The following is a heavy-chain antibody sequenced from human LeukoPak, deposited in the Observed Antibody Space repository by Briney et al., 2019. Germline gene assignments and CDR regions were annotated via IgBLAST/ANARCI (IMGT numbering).Heavy chain of an antibody. CDR1: GGSLHGHY. J-gene: IGHJ4*02. CDR2: VYYSGST. V-gene: IGHV4-59*08. Sequence: PSETLSLTCTVSGGSLHGHYWCWIRQPPGKGLEWSGYVYYSGSTDNNPSFKSRATISVDTSKNQFSLKLISVTAADTAVYYCARHGPDSSGWALHYLDYWGQGTLVTVSS. D-gene: IGHD3-22*01. CDR3: ARHGPDSSGWALHYLDY.